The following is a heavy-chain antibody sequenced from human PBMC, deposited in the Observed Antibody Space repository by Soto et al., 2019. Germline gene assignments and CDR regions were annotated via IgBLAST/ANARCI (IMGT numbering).Heavy chain of an antibody. CDR1: GFTFSSHG. D-gene: IGHD3-3*02. Sequence: TGGSLRLSCAASGFTFSSHGMSWVRLAPVKGLEWVSAISLNGGTTNYADSVRGRFTISRDNSKNTLYLQMNSLRAEDTAVYYCAKQGAFLGPGGLRHFDCWGQGTLVTVSS. V-gene: IGHV3-23*01. CDR3: AKQGAFLGPGGLRHFDC. CDR2: ISLNGGTT. J-gene: IGHJ4*02.